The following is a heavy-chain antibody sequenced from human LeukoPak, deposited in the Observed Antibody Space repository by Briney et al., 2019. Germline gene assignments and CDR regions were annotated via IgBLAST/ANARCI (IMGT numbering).Heavy chain of an antibody. CDR2: ISSSGSTI. CDR3: VRGSGGYDPLAFDS. CDR1: GFTFSSYS. V-gene: IGHV3-48*04. J-gene: IGHJ4*02. Sequence: GGSLRLSCTASGFTFSSYSMNWVRQAPGKGLEGVSYISSSGSTIYYADSVKGRFTISRDNPKNSLYLQMNSLRAEDTAVYHCVRGSGGYDPLAFDSWGQGTLVTVSS. D-gene: IGHD5-12*01.